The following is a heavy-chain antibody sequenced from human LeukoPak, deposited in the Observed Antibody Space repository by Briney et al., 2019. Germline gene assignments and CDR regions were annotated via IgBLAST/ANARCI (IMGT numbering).Heavy chain of an antibody. CDR1: GGSISSYY. CDR3: ARDLRITMVRGVITHDY. D-gene: IGHD3-10*01. CDR2: IYYSGST. Sequence: PSETLSLTCTVSGGSISSYYWSWIRQPPGKGLEWIGYIYYSGSTNYNPSLKSRVTISVDTSKNQFSLKLSSVTAADTAVYYCARDLRITMVRGVITHDYWGQGTLVTVSS. V-gene: IGHV4-59*01. J-gene: IGHJ4*02.